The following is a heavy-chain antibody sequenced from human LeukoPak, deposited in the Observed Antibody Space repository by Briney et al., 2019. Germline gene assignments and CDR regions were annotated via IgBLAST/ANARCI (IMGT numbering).Heavy chain of an antibody. J-gene: IGHJ4*02. Sequence: SETLSLTCTVSGGSISSGDYYWSWIRQPPGKGLEWIGYIYYSGSTYYNPSLKSRVTISVDTSKNQFSLKLSSVTAADTAVYYCARDREVTVAGTDYWGQGTLVTVSS. CDR2: IYYSGST. V-gene: IGHV4-30-4*08. D-gene: IGHD6-19*01. CDR1: GGSISSGDYY. CDR3: ARDREVTVAGTDY.